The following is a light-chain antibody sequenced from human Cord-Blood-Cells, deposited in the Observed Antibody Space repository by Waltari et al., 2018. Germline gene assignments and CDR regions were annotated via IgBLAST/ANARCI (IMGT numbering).Light chain of an antibody. CDR3: SSYTSSSTYV. V-gene: IGLV2-14*01. CDR2: EVS. J-gene: IGLJ1*01. CDR1: SSDVGGYNY. Sequence: QSALTQPASVSGSPGQSITISCTGTSSDVGGYNYVSWYQQHPGKAPKLMIYEVSNRPSGFSNRFSGSKSGNTASLTISGLQAEDEADYYCSSYTSSSTYVFGTGTNVTVL.